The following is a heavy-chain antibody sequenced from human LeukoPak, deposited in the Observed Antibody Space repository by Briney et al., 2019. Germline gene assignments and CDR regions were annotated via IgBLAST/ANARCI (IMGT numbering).Heavy chain of an antibody. J-gene: IGHJ3*02. CDR1: GFTFSSYA. D-gene: IGHD3-22*01. CDR2: ISGSGGST. CDR3: AKPLFTNYYDSKPKDAFDI. V-gene: IGHV3-23*01. Sequence: GGSLRLSCAASGFTFSSYAMSWVRQAPGKGLEWVSAISGSGGSTYYADSVKGRFTISRDNSKNTLYLQMNSLRAEDTAVYYCAKPLFTNYYDSKPKDAFDIWGQGTMVTVSP.